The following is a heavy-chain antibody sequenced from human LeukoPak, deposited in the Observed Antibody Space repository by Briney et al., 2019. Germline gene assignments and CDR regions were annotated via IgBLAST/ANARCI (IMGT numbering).Heavy chain of an antibody. Sequence: SETLSLTCTVSGGSISSGSYYWSWIRQPPGKGLEWIGYIYHSGSTYYNPSLKSRVTISVDRSKNQFSLKLSSVTAADTAVYYCARDRSEALRFLEWSYDAFDIWGQGTMVTVSS. J-gene: IGHJ3*02. V-gene: IGHV4-30-2*01. CDR2: IYHSGST. D-gene: IGHD3-3*01. CDR1: GGSISSGSYY. CDR3: ARDRSEALRFLEWSYDAFDI.